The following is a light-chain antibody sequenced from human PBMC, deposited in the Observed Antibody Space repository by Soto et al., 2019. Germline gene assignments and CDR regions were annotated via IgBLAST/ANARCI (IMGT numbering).Light chain of an antibody. CDR3: ATWEDSLL. CDR1: SSNIGSNT. V-gene: IGLV1-44*01. J-gene: IGLJ3*02. Sequence: QPVLTQPPSASGTPGQRVTISCSGSSSNIGSNTVNWYQQLPGTAPKLLIYNNNQRPSGVPDRFSGSKSGTSASLAISGLQSEDEAEYYCATWEDSLLFGGGTKVTVL. CDR2: NNN.